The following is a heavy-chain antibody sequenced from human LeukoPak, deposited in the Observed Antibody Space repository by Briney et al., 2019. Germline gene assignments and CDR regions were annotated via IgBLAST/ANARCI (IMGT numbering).Heavy chain of an antibody. J-gene: IGHJ4*02. D-gene: IGHD2-2*01. CDR2: ISWNSGSI. CDR1: GFTFDDYA. V-gene: IGHV3-9*01. Sequence: GGSLRLSCAASGFTFDDYAMHWVRQAPGKGLEWVSGISWNSGSIGYADSVKGRFTISRDNAKNSLYLQMNSLRAEDTALYYCARNLPAADYWGQGTLVTVSS. CDR3: ARNLPAADY.